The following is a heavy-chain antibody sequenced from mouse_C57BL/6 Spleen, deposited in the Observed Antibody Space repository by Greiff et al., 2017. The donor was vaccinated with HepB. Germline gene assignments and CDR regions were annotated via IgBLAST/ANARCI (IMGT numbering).Heavy chain of an antibody. CDR2: IDPENGDT. CDR1: GFNIKDDY. Sequence: VQLKESGAELVRPGASVKLSCTASGFNIKDDYMHWVKQRPEQGLEWIGWIDPENGDTEYASKFQGKATITADTSSNTAYLQLSSLTSEDTAVYYCTTNGNYYGSSDYWGQGTTLTVSS. J-gene: IGHJ2*01. D-gene: IGHD1-1*01. V-gene: IGHV14-4*01. CDR3: TTNGNYYGSSDY.